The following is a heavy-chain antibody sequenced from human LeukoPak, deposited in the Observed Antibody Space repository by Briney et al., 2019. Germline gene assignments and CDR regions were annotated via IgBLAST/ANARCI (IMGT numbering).Heavy chain of an antibody. Sequence: WIRQPPGKGLEWIGYIYYSGSTYYNPSLKSRVTISVDTSKNQFSLKLSSVTAADTAVYYCARVRATVTTEFDYWGQGTLVTVSS. V-gene: IGHV4-30-4*08. D-gene: IGHD4-17*01. J-gene: IGHJ4*02. CDR2: IYYSGST. CDR3: ARVRATVTTEFDY.